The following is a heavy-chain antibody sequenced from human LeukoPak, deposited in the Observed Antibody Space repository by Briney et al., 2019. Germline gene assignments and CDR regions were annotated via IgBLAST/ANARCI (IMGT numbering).Heavy chain of an antibody. CDR2: IYPGDSDT. J-gene: IGHJ4*02. CDR3: ATYSSRPGYYFDY. V-gene: IGHV5-51*01. D-gene: IGHD6-13*01. Sequence: GESLKISCKGSGYSFTSYWIGWVRQMPGKGLEWMGIIYPGDSDTRYSPSFQGQVTISADKSISTAYLQWSSLKASDTAMYYCATYSSRPGYYFDYWGQGTLVTVSS. CDR1: GYSFTSYW.